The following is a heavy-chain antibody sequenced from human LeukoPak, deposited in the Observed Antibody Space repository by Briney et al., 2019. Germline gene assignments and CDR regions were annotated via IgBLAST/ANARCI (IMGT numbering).Heavy chain of an antibody. CDR3: ARDKKESSSWAYYFDY. Sequence: GGSLRLSCAASGCTFSSYSMNWVRQAPGKGLQWVSSISSSSSYIYYADSVKGRFTISRDNAKNSLYLQMNSLRAEDTAVYYCARDKKESSSWAYYFDYWGQGTLVTVSS. J-gene: IGHJ4*02. CDR1: GCTFSSYS. V-gene: IGHV3-21*01. CDR2: ISSSSSYI. D-gene: IGHD6-13*01.